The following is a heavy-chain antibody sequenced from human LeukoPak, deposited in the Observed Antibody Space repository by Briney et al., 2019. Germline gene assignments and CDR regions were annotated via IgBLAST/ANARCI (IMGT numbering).Heavy chain of an antibody. J-gene: IGHJ4*02. V-gene: IGHV4-59*13. D-gene: IGHD1-26*01. CDR3: ASVGPSGSLDY. Sequence: SETLSLTCTVSGGSISSYYWNWIRQPPGKGLEWIGYTYSSGSTNYNPSLKSRLTISVDTSKNQFSLKLSSVTAADTAVYYCASVGPSGSLDYWGQGTLVTVSS. CDR2: TYSSGST. CDR1: GGSISSYY.